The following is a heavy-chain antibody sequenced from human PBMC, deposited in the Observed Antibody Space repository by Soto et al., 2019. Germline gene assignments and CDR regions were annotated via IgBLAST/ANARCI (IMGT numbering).Heavy chain of an antibody. CDR1: GYTFTSYY. Sequence: KVSCKASGYTFTSYYMHWVRQAPGQGLEWMGIINPSGGSTSYAQRFQGRVTMTRDTSTSTVYMELSSLRSEDTAVYYCARNDYGDYQVDYWGQGTLVTVSS. J-gene: IGHJ4*02. CDR3: ARNDYGDYQVDY. D-gene: IGHD4-17*01. CDR2: INPSGGST. V-gene: IGHV1-46*03.